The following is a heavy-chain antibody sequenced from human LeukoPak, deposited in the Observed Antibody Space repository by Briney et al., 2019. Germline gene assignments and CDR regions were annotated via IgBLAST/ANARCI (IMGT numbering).Heavy chain of an antibody. CDR3: ARDIRKRGYYDFWSGYYKGSPIYYGMDV. CDR2: IKEDGTET. Sequence: GGSLRLSCAASGFMFSSNWMSWVRLAPGKGLEWVANIKEDGTETYYVDSVKGRFTISRDNAQNSVYLQMSSLRAEDTAIYYCARDIRKRGYYDFWSGYYKGSPIYYGMDVWGQGTAVTVSS. V-gene: IGHV3-7*03. CDR1: GFMFSSNW. D-gene: IGHD3-3*01. J-gene: IGHJ6*02.